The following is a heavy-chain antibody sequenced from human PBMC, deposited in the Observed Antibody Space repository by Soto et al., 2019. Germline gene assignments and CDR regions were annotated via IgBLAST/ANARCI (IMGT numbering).Heavy chain of an antibody. V-gene: IGHV4-59*12. CDR3: ARGSAAGTKSPFDY. J-gene: IGHJ4*02. CDR2: IYYTGST. CDR1: GGSISSKY. Sequence: SETLSLTCTVSGGSISSKYWSWIRQPPGKGLEWIGHIYYTGSTNYNPSLKSRVTISVDTSRNQFSLIVNSVTAADTAVYYCARGSAAGTKSPFDYWGQGTLVTVSS. D-gene: IGHD6-13*01.